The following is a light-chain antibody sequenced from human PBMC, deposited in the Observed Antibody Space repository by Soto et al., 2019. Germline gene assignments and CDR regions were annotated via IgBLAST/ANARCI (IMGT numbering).Light chain of an antibody. CDR1: QSISSW. CDR3: QHYNSYLYT. V-gene: IGKV1-5*03. J-gene: IGKJ2*01. CDR2: KAS. Sequence: DIQLTQSPSTLSASVGDRVTITCRASQSISSWLAWYQQKPGKAPKLLIYKASSLESGVPSRFSGSESGTEFTLTISSLQPDDFATYYCQHYNSYLYTFGQGTKLEIK.